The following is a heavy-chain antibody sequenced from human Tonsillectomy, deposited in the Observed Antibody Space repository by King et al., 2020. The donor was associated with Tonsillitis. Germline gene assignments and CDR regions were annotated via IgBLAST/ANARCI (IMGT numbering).Heavy chain of an antibody. CDR2: IYHSGST. Sequence: VQLQESGPGLVKPSETLSLTCAVSGYSISSGYYWGWIRQPPGKGLEWIGSIYHSGSTYYNPSLKSRVTISVDTSKNQFSLKMSSVTAADTAADYCARVNSGYSGDDRYGAFDIWGQGTMVTVSS. J-gene: IGHJ3*02. CDR3: ARVNSGYSGDDRYGAFDI. D-gene: IGHD5-12*01. V-gene: IGHV4-38-2*01. CDR1: GYSISSGYY.